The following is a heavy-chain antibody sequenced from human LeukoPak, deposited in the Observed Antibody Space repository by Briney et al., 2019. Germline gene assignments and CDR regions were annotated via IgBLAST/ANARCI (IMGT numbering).Heavy chain of an antibody. CDR3: ARHGGESMVAMILHAFDI. Sequence: SETLSLTRTVSGGSISSYSWSWIRQPPGKGLEWIGSIYYSGSTNYNPSLKSRVTMSVDTSKNQFSLKLSSVTAADTAVYYCARHGGESMVAMILHAFDIWGQGTMVTVSS. D-gene: IGHD5-12*01. J-gene: IGHJ3*02. CDR2: IYYSGST. V-gene: IGHV4-59*08. CDR1: GGSISSYS.